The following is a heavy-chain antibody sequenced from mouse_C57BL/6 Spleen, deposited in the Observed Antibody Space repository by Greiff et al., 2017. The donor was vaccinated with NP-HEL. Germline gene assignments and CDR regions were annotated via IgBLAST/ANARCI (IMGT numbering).Heavy chain of an antibody. Sequence: DVMLVESGGGLVKPGGSLKLSCAASGFTFSDYGMHWVRQAPEKGLEWVAYISSGSSTIYYADTVKGRFTISRDNAKNTLFLQMTSLRSEDTAMYYCARPQYDYDGRWFAYWGQGTLVTVSA. CDR1: GFTFSDYG. D-gene: IGHD2-4*01. V-gene: IGHV5-17*01. CDR2: ISSGSSTI. CDR3: ARPQYDYDGRWFAY. J-gene: IGHJ3*01.